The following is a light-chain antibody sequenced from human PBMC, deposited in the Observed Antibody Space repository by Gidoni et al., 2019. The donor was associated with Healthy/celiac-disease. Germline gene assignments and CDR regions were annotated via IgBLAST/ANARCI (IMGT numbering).Light chain of an antibody. CDR1: QSVNSH. V-gene: IGKV3-15*01. CDR2: GAS. Sequence: EIVMTQSPATLSVSPGERATLSCRASQSVNSHLAWYQQKPGQAPRLLSYGASTRATGIPARFSGSGSGTEFTLTISSLQSEDFAVYYGQQYNNWPFTFGPGTKVDIK. CDR3: QQYNNWPFT. J-gene: IGKJ3*01.